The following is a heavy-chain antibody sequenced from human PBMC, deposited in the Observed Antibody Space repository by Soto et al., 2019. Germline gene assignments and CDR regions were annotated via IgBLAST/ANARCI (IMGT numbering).Heavy chain of an antibody. J-gene: IGHJ5*02. V-gene: IGHV3-30-3*01. Sequence: GGSLRLSCAASGFIFSSYAMHWVRQAPGKGLEWVAVISYDGSNKYFADSVKGRFTISRDNSKNTLYLQMNSLRAEDTAVYYCARGVGSGSYSWLDPWGQGPLVTVYS. CDR1: GFIFSSYA. CDR2: ISYDGSNK. CDR3: ARGVGSGSYSWLDP. D-gene: IGHD3-10*01.